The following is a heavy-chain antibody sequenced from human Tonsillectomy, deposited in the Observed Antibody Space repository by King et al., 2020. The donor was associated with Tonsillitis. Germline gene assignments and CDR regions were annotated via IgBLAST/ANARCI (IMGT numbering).Heavy chain of an antibody. CDR1: GGSFSGYY. J-gene: IGHJ5*02. CDR3: AREPGIAAAGDWFDP. V-gene: IGHV4-34*01. D-gene: IGHD6-13*01. Sequence: VQLQQWGAGLLKPSETLSLTCAVYGGSFSGYYWSWIRQPPGKGLEWSGEINHSGSTNYNPSLKSRVTITVDTSKNQFSLQLSSVTAADTAVYYCAREPGIAAAGDWFDPWGQGTLVTVSS. CDR2: INHSGST.